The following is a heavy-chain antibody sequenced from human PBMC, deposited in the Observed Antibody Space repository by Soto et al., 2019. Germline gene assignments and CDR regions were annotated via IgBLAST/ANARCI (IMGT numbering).Heavy chain of an antibody. V-gene: IGHV1-69*06. Sequence: GASVKVSCKASGGTFSSYAISWVRQAPGQGLEWMGGIIPIFGTANYAQKFQGRATITADKSTSTAYMELSSLRSEDTAVYYCARSYSGYDSPNYYYMDVWGKGTTVTVSS. CDR3: ARSYSGYDSPNYYYMDV. J-gene: IGHJ6*03. CDR1: GGTFSSYA. D-gene: IGHD5-12*01. CDR2: IIPIFGTA.